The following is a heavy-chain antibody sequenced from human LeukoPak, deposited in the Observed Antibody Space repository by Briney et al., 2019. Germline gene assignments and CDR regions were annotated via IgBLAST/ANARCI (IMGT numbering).Heavy chain of an antibody. Sequence: SETLSLTCTVSGGSISSYYWNWIRQPPGKGLEWIGYIYYRGSTNYNPSLKSRLTISVDTSKNQFSLKVSSVTAADTAVCYCARLRYFDLDAFDIWGQGTMVTVSS. J-gene: IGHJ3*02. CDR2: IYYRGST. D-gene: IGHD3-9*01. CDR3: ARLRYFDLDAFDI. V-gene: IGHV4-59*08. CDR1: GGSISSYY.